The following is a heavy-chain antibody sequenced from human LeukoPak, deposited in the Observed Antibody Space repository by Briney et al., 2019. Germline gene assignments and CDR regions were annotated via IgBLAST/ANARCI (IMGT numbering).Heavy chain of an antibody. CDR1: GGSISSYY. Sequence: PSETLSLTCTVSGGSISSYYWSWIRQPPGKGLEWIGYIYYSGSTKYNPSLKSRVTISLDASKSQFYLKLNSVTAADTAVYYCARRVRSADYRLDYWGQGTLVTVSS. J-gene: IGHJ4*02. CDR2: IYYSGST. V-gene: IGHV4-59*12. D-gene: IGHD4-11*01. CDR3: ARRVRSADYRLDY.